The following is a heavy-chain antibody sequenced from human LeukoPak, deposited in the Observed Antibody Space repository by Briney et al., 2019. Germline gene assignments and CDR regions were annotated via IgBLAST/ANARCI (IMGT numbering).Heavy chain of an antibody. CDR3: AHRRDGSGSYYNYYFDY. V-gene: IGHV2-5*02. D-gene: IGHD3-10*01. Sequence: SGPTLVKPTRTLTLTCTFSGFSLSTSGVGVGWIRQPPGKALEWLALIYWDDDKRYSPSLKSRLTITKDTSKNQVVLTMTNMDPVDTATYYCAHRRDGSGSYYNYYFDYWGQRTLVTVSS. J-gene: IGHJ4*02. CDR2: IYWDDDK. CDR1: GFSLSTSGVG.